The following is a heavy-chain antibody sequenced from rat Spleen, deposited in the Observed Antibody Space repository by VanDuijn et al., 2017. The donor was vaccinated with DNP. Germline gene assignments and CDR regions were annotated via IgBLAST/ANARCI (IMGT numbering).Heavy chain of an antibody. CDR1: GYSITSNY. CDR2: ISYSGST. D-gene: IGHD3-1*01. V-gene: IGHV3-1*01. CDR3: ARFGPDLDY. Sequence: EVQLQESGPGLVKPSQSLSLTCSVTGYSITSNYWGWIRKFPGNEMEWMGYISYSGSTGYNPSLKSRISITRDTSKSQFFLRLNSVTTEDTATYYCARFGPDLDYWGHGVMVTVSS. J-gene: IGHJ2*01.